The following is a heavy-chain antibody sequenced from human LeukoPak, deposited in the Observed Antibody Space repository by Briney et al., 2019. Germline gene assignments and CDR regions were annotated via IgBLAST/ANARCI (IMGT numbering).Heavy chain of an antibody. D-gene: IGHD4-17*01. CDR2: ITWNSGSI. Sequence: GGSLRLSCVASGFTFDDFAMHWVRQIPGKGLEWVSSITWNSGSIGYADSVKGRFTISRDNARNSLYLQMNSLRAEDTAFYYCARGLTTVTAYFEYWGQGTLVTVSS. CDR1: GFTFDDFA. V-gene: IGHV3-9*01. CDR3: ARGLTTVTAYFEY. J-gene: IGHJ4*02.